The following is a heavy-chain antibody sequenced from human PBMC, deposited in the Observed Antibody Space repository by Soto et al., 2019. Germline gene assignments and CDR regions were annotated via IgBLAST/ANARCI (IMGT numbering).Heavy chain of an antibody. CDR2: IWYDGSNE. V-gene: IGHV3-33*01. Sequence: GGSLRLSCAASGFTFSSYGMHWVRQAPGKGLEWVAVIWYDGSNEYYADSVKGRFTISRDNSKNTLYLQMNSLRAEDTAVYYCARAIYGFWSGYYPPYAFDIWGQGTMVTVSS. J-gene: IGHJ3*02. D-gene: IGHD3-3*01. CDR3: ARAIYGFWSGYYPPYAFDI. CDR1: GFTFSSYG.